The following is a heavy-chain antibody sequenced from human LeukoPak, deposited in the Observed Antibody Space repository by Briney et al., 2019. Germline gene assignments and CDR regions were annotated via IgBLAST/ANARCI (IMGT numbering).Heavy chain of an antibody. CDR2: ISSSSSYI. J-gene: IGHJ4*02. Sequence: GGSLRLSCAASGFTFSSYSMNWVRQAPGKGLEWVSSISSSSSYIYYADSVKGRFTISRDNAKNSLYLQMNSLRAEDTAVYYCAKSEVAGKALYFDYWGQGTLVTVSS. D-gene: IGHD6-19*01. V-gene: IGHV3-21*01. CDR3: AKSEVAGKALYFDY. CDR1: GFTFSSYS.